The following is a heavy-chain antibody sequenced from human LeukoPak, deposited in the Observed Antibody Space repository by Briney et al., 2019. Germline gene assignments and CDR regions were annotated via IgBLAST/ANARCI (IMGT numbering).Heavy chain of an antibody. CDR2: IKQDGSEK. V-gene: IGHV3-7*01. CDR3: AREPNGSYQDLFDY. J-gene: IGHJ4*02. D-gene: IGHD1-26*01. CDR1: GFNFTNYW. Sequence: GGSLRLSCIASGFNFTNYWMNWVRQAPGKGLEWVANIKQDGSEKYYVDSVKGRFTISRDNAKNSLYLQMNSLRAEDTAVYYCAREPNGSYQDLFDYWGQGTLVTVSS.